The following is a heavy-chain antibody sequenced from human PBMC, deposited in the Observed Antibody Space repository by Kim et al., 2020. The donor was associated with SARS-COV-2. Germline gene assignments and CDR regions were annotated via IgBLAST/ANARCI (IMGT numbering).Heavy chain of an antibody. D-gene: IGHD6-6*01. V-gene: IGHV1-3*01. CDR2: INVGTGST. J-gene: IGHJ6*02. CDR3: ARRIGLGQPVTDSPYGMDV. CDR1: GYTFTKYP. Sequence: ASVKVSCKASGYTFTKYPIHWVRQAPGQRLEWMGLINVGTGSTQYSQRFQGRVTITRDTSANTAYLELSSLRSEDTAMFYCARRIGLGQPVTDSPYGMDVWGQGTTVTVSS.